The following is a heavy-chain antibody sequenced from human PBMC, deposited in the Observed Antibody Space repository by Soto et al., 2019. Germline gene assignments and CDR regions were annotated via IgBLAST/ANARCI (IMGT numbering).Heavy chain of an antibody. V-gene: IGHV6-1*01. CDR3: ARLYASAWAFDY. J-gene: IGHJ4*02. CDR2: TYYRSKWYH. Sequence: SQTLSLTCAISGDSVSSNSASWSWIRQSPSRGLEWLGRTYYRSKWYHDYAASVRSRITINPDTSKNQFSLQLNSVTPEDTAVYYCARLYASAWAFDYWGQGALVTVSS. D-gene: IGHD6-19*01. CDR1: GDSVSSNSAS.